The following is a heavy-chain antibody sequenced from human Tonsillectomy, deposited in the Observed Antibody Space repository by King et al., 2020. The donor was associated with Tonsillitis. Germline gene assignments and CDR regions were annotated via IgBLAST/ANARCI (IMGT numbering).Heavy chain of an antibody. V-gene: IGHV4-59*01. D-gene: IGHD5-12*01. CDR2: IFYSGST. CDR3: VRGSGYHLF. J-gene: IGHJ4*02. CDR1: GGSITNYY. Sequence: QLQESGPGLVKPSETLSLTCTVSGGSITNYYWSWIRQPPGKRLEWIGHIFYSGSTNYNPSLESRVTISIDTYKNQFSLKLTSVTAADTAVYYCVRGSGYHLFWGQGTLVTVSS.